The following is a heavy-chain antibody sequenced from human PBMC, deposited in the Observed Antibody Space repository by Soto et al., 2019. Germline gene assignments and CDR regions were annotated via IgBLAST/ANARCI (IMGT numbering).Heavy chain of an antibody. CDR1: GFTFSSYA. CDR3: AKGGGYSYGYQSYFDY. D-gene: IGHD5-18*01. Sequence: EVQLLESGGGLVQPGGSLRLSCAASGFTFSSYAMSWVRQAPGKGLEWVSAISGSGGSIYYADSVKGRFTISRDNSKNTLYLQMNSLRAEDTAVYYCAKGGGYSYGYQSYFDYWGQGTLVTVSS. CDR2: ISGSGGSI. V-gene: IGHV3-23*01. J-gene: IGHJ4*02.